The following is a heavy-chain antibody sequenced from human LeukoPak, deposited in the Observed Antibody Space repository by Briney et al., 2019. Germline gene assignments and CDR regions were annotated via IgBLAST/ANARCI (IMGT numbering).Heavy chain of an antibody. D-gene: IGHD2-15*01. CDR1: EFTFPNSA. J-gene: IGHJ4*02. CDR3: ARVGLVAATPFDY. CDR2: IVVGSGKT. Sequence: GASVKVSCKASEFTFPNSAIQWVRQARGQRLEWIGWIVVGSGKTDYAQTLQGRVTITRDMSTSTAYMELSSLRSDDTAVYYCARVGLVAATPFDYWGQGTLVTVSS. V-gene: IGHV1-58*02.